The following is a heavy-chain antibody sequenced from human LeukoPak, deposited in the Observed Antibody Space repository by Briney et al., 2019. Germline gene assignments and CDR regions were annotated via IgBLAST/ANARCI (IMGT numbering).Heavy chain of an antibody. V-gene: IGHV1-69*13. Sequence: GASVKVSCKASGYTFTSYYMHWVRQAPGQGLEWMAGIIPIFATTNYAQEFQGRVSLTADESTSTVYMEPSSLRYDDTAVYYCARGPPLTYDHTPEGYYHYYMDVWGEGTTVTISS. CDR1: GYTFTSYY. D-gene: IGHD1-14*01. J-gene: IGHJ6*03. CDR3: ARGPPLTYDHTPEGYYHYYMDV. CDR2: IIPIFATT.